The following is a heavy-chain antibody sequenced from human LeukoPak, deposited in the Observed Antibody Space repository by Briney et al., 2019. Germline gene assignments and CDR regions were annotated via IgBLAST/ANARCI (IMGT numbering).Heavy chain of an antibody. CDR1: GGSISSGGYS. Sequence: NPSQTLSLTCAVSGGSISSGGYSWSWIRQPPGKGLEWIGYIYHSGSTYYNPSLKSRVTISVDRSKNQFSLKLSSVTAADTAVYYCARDAGSPYYYYYMDVWGKGTTVTVSS. CDR2: IYHSGST. D-gene: IGHD6-13*01. V-gene: IGHV4-30-2*01. J-gene: IGHJ6*03. CDR3: ARDAGSPYYYYYMDV.